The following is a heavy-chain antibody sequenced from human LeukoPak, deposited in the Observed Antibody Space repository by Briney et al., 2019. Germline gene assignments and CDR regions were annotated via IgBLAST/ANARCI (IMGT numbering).Heavy chain of an antibody. Sequence: GGSLRLSCAASGFTFSSYAMSRVRQAPGKGLEWVSAISGSGGSTYYADSVKGRFTISRDNSKNTLYLQMNSLRAEDTAVYYCAKSLPVWFGELNAFDIWGQGTMVTVSS. D-gene: IGHD3-10*01. CDR1: GFTFSSYA. V-gene: IGHV3-23*01. CDR2: ISGSGGST. CDR3: AKSLPVWFGELNAFDI. J-gene: IGHJ3*02.